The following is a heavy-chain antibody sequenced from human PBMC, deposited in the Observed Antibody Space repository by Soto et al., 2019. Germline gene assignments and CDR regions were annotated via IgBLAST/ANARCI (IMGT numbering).Heavy chain of an antibody. CDR1: GYTYISYS. J-gene: IGHJ5*02. Sequence: QVQVVQSGAEEKKPGASVKVSCKASGYTYISYSMHWVRQAPGQRLEWMGWINVGNGNTKYSQNFQGRVTINQDPSASTAYMELSSLTSEDTAVYYCAREKWGSGSRWLDPWGQGTLVTVSS. CDR3: AREKWGSGSRWLDP. CDR2: INVGNGNT. D-gene: IGHD6-19*01. V-gene: IGHV1-3*05.